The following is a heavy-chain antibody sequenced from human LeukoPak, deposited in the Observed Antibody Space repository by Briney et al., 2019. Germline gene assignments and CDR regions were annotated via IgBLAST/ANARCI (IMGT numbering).Heavy chain of an antibody. V-gene: IGHV3-23*01. D-gene: IGHD1-26*01. CDR1: GFTFSSYA. Sequence: GGSLRLSCAASGFTFSSYAMSWVRQAPEKGLEWVSVISGNGGGTYYADSVKGRFTISRVNSRNTLYLQMNSLRAEDTAVYYCAKVGIAGATRYFDNWGQGTLVTVSS. CDR2: ISGNGGGT. J-gene: IGHJ4*02. CDR3: AKVGIAGATRYFDN.